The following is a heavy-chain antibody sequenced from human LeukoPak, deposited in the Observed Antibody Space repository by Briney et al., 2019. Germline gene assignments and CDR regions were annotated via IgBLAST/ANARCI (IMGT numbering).Heavy chain of an antibody. CDR2: IYYSGST. V-gene: IGHV4-39*01. CDR3: ARHRRIQRTFDI. Sequence: PSETLSLTCTVSGGSISSSSYYWGWIRQPPGKGLEWIGSIYYSGSTYYNPSLKSRVTISVDTSKNQFSLKLSSVTAADTAAYYCARHRRIQRTFDIWGQGTMVTVSS. CDR1: GGSISSSSYY. J-gene: IGHJ3*02. D-gene: IGHD2-2*01.